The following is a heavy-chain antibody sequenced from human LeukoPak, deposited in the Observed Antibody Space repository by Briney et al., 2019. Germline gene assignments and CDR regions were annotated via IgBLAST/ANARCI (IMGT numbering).Heavy chain of an antibody. Sequence: SQTLSLTCTVSGGSISSGGHYWSWIRQPAGKGLEYLGRISSTGSTNYNPSLRSRVTISADTSKNQFSLKLSSVTAADTAVYYCARDEDWFDPWGQGTLVTVSS. J-gene: IGHJ5*02. CDR2: ISSTGST. CDR1: GGSISSGGHY. CDR3: ARDEDWFDP. V-gene: IGHV4-61*02.